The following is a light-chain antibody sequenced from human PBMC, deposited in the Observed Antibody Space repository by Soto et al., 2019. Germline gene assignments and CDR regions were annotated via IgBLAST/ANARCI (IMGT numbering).Light chain of an antibody. Sequence: QSALTQPASVSGSPGQSITISCTGTISDVGAYNYVSWYQQHPGTAPKLMVYDVSNRPSGVSYRFSGSKSDNTASLTISGLQAEDEADYYCSSYTGSSTVIFGEGTKLTVL. CDR3: SSYTGSSTVI. V-gene: IGLV2-14*03. J-gene: IGLJ2*01. CDR2: DVS. CDR1: ISDVGAYNY.